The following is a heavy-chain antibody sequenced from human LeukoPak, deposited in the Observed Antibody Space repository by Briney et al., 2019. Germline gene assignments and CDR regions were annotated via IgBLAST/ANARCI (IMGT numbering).Heavy chain of an antibody. CDR1: GGSISSYY. CDR3: ARDRFGYGDPPLY. Sequence: PSETLSLTCTVSGGSISSYYWSWIRQPPGKGLEWIGYIYYSGSTNYNPSLKSRVTISVDTSKNQFSLKLSSVTAADTAVYYCARDRFGYGDPPLYWGLGALVTVSS. CDR2: IYYSGST. J-gene: IGHJ4*02. D-gene: IGHD4-17*01. V-gene: IGHV4-59*01.